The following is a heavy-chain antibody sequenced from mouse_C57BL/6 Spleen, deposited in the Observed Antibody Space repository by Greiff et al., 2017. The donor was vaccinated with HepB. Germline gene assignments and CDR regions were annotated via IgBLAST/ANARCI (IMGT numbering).Heavy chain of an antibody. CDR3: TRGLTVYYFDY. Sequence: VQLQQSGAELVRPGASVTLSCKASGYTFTDYEMHWVKQTPVHGLEWIGAIDPETGGTAYNQKFKGKAILTADKSSSTAYMELRSLTSEDSAVYYCTRGLTVYYFDYWGQGTTLTVSS. D-gene: IGHD4-1*01. V-gene: IGHV1-15*01. J-gene: IGHJ2*01. CDR1: GYTFTDYE. CDR2: IDPETGGT.